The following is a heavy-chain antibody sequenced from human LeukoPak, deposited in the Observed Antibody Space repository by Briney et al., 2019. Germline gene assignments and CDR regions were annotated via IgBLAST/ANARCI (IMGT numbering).Heavy chain of an antibody. D-gene: IGHD3-10*01. CDR3: AKDSTMVFFFYYMDV. Sequence: PGGSLRLSCAASGFTFSSCAMNWVRQAPGKGLEWVAVISYDGNHKYYADSVKGRFTISRDNSKNTLFLQMNSLRADDTAVYYCAKDSTMVFFFYYMDVWGKGTTVTVSS. V-gene: IGHV3-30*18. CDR1: GFTFSSCA. CDR2: ISYDGNHK. J-gene: IGHJ6*03.